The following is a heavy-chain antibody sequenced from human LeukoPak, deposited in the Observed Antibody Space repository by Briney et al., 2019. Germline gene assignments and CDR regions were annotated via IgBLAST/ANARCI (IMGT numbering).Heavy chain of an antibody. CDR1: GFSFSNFW. CDR2: IKEDGSEK. J-gene: IGHJ4*02. CDR3: ARWAESNDY. Sequence: GGSLRLSCAASGFSFSNFWMSWVRQAPGKGLEWVANIKEDGSEKYYVDSVKGRFTISRDNAKNSLYLQMDSLRAEDTAVYYCARWAESNDYWGQGTLVTVSS. V-gene: IGHV3-7*05.